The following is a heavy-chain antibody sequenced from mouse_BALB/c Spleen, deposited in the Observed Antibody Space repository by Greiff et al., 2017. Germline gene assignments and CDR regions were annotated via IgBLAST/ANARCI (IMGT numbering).Heavy chain of an antibody. CDR3: TRSEEYDYCYPFAY. CDR2: ISSGSSTI. CDR1: GFTFSSFG. J-gene: IGHJ3*01. Sequence: EVNVVESGGGLVQPGGSRTLSCAASGFTFSSFGMHWVRQAPEKGLEWVAYISSGSSTIYYADTVKGRFTISRDNPKNTLFLQMTSLRSEDTAMYYCTRSEEYDYCYPFAYWGQGTLVTVSA. D-gene: IGHD2-4*01. V-gene: IGHV5-17*02.